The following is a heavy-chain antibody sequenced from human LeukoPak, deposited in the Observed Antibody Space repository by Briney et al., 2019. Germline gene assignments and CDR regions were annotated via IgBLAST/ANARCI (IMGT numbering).Heavy chain of an antibody. J-gene: IGHJ4*02. V-gene: IGHV4-34*01. CDR3: ARGTDIVVVPAAMLKYFDY. CDR1: GGSFSGYY. Sequence: PSETLSLTCAVYGGSFSGYYWSWIRQPPGKGLEWIGEINHSGSTNYNPSLKSRVTISVDTSKNQFSLKLSSVTAADTAVYYCARGTDIVVVPAAMLKYFDYWGQGILVTVSS. CDR2: INHSGST. D-gene: IGHD2-2*01.